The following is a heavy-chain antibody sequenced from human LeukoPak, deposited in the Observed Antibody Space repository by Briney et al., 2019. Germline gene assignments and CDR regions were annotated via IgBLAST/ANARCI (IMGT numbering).Heavy chain of an antibody. CDR3: ARADYDYGAPYYYYYMDV. V-gene: IGHV1-69*01. Sequence: PQASVKVSCKASGGTFSSYAISWVRQAPGQGLEWMGGIIPIFGTANYAQKFQGRVTITADESTSTAYMELSSLRSEDTAVYYCARADYDYGAPYYYYYMDVWGKGTTVTVSS. J-gene: IGHJ6*03. CDR1: GGTFSSYA. CDR2: IIPIFGTA. D-gene: IGHD4-17*01.